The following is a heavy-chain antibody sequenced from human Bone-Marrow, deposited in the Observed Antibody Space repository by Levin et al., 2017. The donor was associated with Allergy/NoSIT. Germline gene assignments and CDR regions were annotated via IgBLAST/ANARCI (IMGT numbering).Heavy chain of an antibody. V-gene: IGHV4-59*01. CDR3: AGSGYYSNWFDP. D-gene: IGHD3-22*01. CDR2: IYYSGST. CDR1: GGSISSYY. Sequence: RSQTLSLTCTVSGGSISSYYWSWIRQPPGKGLEWIGYIYYSGSTNYNPSLKSRVTISVDTSKNQFSLKLSSVTAADTAVYYCAGSGYYSNWFDPWGQGTLVTVSS. J-gene: IGHJ5*02.